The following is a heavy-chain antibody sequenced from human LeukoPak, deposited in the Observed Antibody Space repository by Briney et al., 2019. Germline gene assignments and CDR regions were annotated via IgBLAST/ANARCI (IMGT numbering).Heavy chain of an antibody. V-gene: IGHV3-23*01. Sequence: PGGSLRLSCAASGFIFSNYGMNWVRQAPGKGLEWVAAISASGSATSYADSVRGRFTISRDNSKSTTYLQMNSLRAEDTAVYYCAPGPDREEMATIFDLGNDYWGQGTLVTVSS. J-gene: IGHJ4*02. CDR3: APGPDREEMATIFDLGNDY. CDR1: GFIFSNYG. CDR2: ISASGSAT. D-gene: IGHD5-24*01.